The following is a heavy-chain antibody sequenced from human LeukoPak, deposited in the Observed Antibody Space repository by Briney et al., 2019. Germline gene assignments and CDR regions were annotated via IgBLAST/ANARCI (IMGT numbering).Heavy chain of an antibody. Sequence: GESLRISCKGSEYDFANYWIGWVRQMPGKGLEWMGIVYPAGSRIHYSPSFQGQVTMSVDRSISTAYLQWTSLKASDTAMYFCARRKFSDTWFDPWGQGTLVTVSS. D-gene: IGHD1-14*01. J-gene: IGHJ5*02. CDR3: ARRKFSDTWFDP. CDR2: VYPAGSRI. V-gene: IGHV5-51*01. CDR1: EYDFANYW.